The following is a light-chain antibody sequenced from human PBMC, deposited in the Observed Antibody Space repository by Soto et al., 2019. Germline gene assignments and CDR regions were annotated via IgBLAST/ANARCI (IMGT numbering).Light chain of an antibody. CDR2: HNN. Sequence: QPVLTQPPSVSGAPGQRVTISCTGSGAGYDVHWYQHLPGTAPKLLIYHNNNPPSGVPDRFSGSKSGTSASLAITGLQAEDEAVYYCQSYNSSLGAWVFGGGTKLTVL. CDR3: QSYNSSLGAWV. V-gene: IGLV1-40*01. J-gene: IGLJ3*02. CDR1: GAGYD.